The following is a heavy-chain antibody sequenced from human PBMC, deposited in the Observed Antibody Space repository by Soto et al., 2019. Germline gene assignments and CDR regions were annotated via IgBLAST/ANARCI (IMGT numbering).Heavy chain of an antibody. CDR1: GGSFSGYY. V-gene: IGHV4-34*01. CDR2: VNHFFTS. CDR3: ASSSLLRSGDLFHGLDV. D-gene: IGHD3-10*01. Sequence: SETLSLTCAVHGGSFSGYYWYWIRQPPVNGLEFIGEVNHFFTSNYNPSLKSRSIISLYTSKNHFSFKLTSFTADYTSLYFCASSSLLRSGDLFHGLDVWGQGTTVTV. J-gene: IGHJ6*02.